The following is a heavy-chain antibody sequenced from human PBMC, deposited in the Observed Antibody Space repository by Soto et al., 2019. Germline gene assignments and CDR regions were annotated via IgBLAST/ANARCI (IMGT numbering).Heavy chain of an antibody. CDR2: IYYSGST. Sequence: QVQLQESGPGLAKPSETLSLTCTVSGGSISTYYWSWIRQPPGKGLEWIGCIYYSGSTNFNPSLKSRVTIPVDTSKHHYSPKLTSVTAADTAVYYCARGGWRPIDYWGQGTRVNVSS. CDR1: GGSISTYY. J-gene: IGHJ4*02. V-gene: IGHV4-59*08. D-gene: IGHD3-3*01. CDR3: ARGGWRPIDY.